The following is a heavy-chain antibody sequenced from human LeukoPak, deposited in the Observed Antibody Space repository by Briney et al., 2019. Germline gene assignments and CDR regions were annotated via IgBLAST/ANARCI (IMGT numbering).Heavy chain of an antibody. D-gene: IGHD3-3*01. CDR2: ISGSGGST. Sequence: GGSLRLSCAASGFTFSSYAMSWVRQAPGKGLEWVSAISGSGGSTYYAASVKGRFTISRDNSKNTLYLQMNSLRAEDTAVYYCAKGSYYDFWSGYYGFDYWGQGTLVTVSS. CDR1: GFTFSSYA. V-gene: IGHV3-23*01. J-gene: IGHJ4*02. CDR3: AKGSYYDFWSGYYGFDY.